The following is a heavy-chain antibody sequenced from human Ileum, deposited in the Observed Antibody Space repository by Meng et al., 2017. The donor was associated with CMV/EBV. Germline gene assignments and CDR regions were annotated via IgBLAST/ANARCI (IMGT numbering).Heavy chain of an antibody. CDR2: ISWNSENI. Sequence: GGSLRLSCAASGLTLKDHAMHWVRQAPGKGLEWVSGISWNSENIGYADSVKGRFTISRDNAKNSLYLQLNGLRPEDTAFYYCGKDVTPGGLDHLGQGTLVTVSS. CDR3: GKDVTPGGLDH. J-gene: IGHJ5*02. D-gene: IGHD4-23*01. V-gene: IGHV3-9*01. CDR1: GLTLKDHA.